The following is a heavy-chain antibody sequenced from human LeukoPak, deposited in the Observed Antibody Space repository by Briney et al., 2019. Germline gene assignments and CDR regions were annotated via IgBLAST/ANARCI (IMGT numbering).Heavy chain of an antibody. V-gene: IGHV4-61*05. Sequence: SETLSLTCTVSGGSISSSSYYWSWIRQPPGKGLEWIGYIYYTGSTNHNPSLKSRVTISVDTSKNQFSLKLNSVTAADTAVYYCARGVMAMGDSGLDYWGQGTLVTVSS. J-gene: IGHJ4*02. D-gene: IGHD2-21*02. CDR1: GGSISSSSYY. CDR3: ARGVMAMGDSGLDY. CDR2: IYYTGST.